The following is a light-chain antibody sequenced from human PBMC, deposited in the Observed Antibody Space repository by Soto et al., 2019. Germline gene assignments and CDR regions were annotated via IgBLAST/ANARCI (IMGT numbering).Light chain of an antibody. CDR1: QSLASNF. J-gene: IGKJ1*01. Sequence: EIVLTQSPGTLSLSPGERATLSCRASQSLASNFLAWYQQKPGQPPRLLIYGASSRATGIPGRFSGSGSGTDFTLTISRLEPEDFAVYYCKQYGSSLSWTFGQGTKVDIK. CDR3: KQYGSSLSWT. CDR2: GAS. V-gene: IGKV3-20*01.